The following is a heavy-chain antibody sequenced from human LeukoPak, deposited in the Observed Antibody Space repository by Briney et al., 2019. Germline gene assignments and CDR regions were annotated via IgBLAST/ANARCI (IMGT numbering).Heavy chain of an antibody. V-gene: IGHV1-2*02. J-gene: IGHJ4*02. CDR3: ARGWDSYGPFDY. CDR1: GYTFTHYY. CDR2: INPNSGGT. Sequence: ASVKVSCKASGYTFTHYYMHWVRQAPGQGLEWMGWINPNSGGTNYAQKFQGRVTMTRDTSISTAYMELSRLRSDDTAVYYCARGWDSYGPFDYWGQGTLVTVSS. D-gene: IGHD5-18*01.